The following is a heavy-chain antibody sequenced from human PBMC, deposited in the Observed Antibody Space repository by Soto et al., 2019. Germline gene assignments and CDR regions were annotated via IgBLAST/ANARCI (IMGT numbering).Heavy chain of an antibody. V-gene: IGHV3-21*01. J-gene: IGHJ6*02. Sequence: EVQLVESGGGLVKPGGSLRLSCAASGFTFSSYSMNWVRQAPGKGLEWVSSISSSSSYIYYADSVKGRFTISRDNAKNSLYLQINSLRAEDTAVYYCARYLPKAIAAAGNYGMDVWGQGTTVTVSS. D-gene: IGHD6-13*01. CDR1: GFTFSSYS. CDR2: ISSSSSYI. CDR3: ARYLPKAIAAAGNYGMDV.